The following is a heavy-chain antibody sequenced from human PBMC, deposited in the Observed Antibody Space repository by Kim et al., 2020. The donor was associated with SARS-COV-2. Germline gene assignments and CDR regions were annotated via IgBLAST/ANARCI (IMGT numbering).Heavy chain of an antibody. D-gene: IGHD1-26*01. Sequence: SETLSLTCTVSGGSISSYYWSWIRQPPGKGLEWIGYIYYSGSTNYNPSLKSRVTISVDTSKNQFSLKLSSVTAADTAVYYCARAWEDRDAFDIWGQGTMVTVSS. CDR1: GGSISSYY. CDR2: IYYSGST. CDR3: ARAWEDRDAFDI. V-gene: IGHV4-59*13. J-gene: IGHJ3*02.